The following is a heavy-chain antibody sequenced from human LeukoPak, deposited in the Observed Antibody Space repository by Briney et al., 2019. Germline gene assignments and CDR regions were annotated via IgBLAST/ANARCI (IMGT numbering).Heavy chain of an antibody. J-gene: IGHJ5*02. CDR3: ARVGSSWYNWFDP. CDR1: GFTVSSTF. Sequence: GGSLRLSCAASGFTVSSTFLSWVRQAPGKGLEWVSLIYSGGSTDYTDSVKGRFTIYRDNSKNSLYLKRNSLGAEDTSVYYSARVGSSWYNWFDPWGQGTLVTVSS. CDR2: IYSGGST. D-gene: IGHD6-13*01. V-gene: IGHV3-53*01.